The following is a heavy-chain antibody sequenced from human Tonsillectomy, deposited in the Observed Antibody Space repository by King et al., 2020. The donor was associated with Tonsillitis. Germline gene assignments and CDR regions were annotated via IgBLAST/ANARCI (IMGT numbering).Heavy chain of an antibody. J-gene: IGHJ4*02. V-gene: IGHV3-73*01. D-gene: IGHD4-17*01. CDR1: GFTFSGSA. CDR3: TRVTDGDLYY. Sequence: GQLVQSGGGLVQPGGSLKLSCAASGFTFSGSAMHWVRQASGKGLEWVGRIRSKAKSYATAYAASVKGRFTISRDDSKNTAYLQMNSLKTEDTAVYYCTRVTDGDLYYWGQGTLVTVSS. CDR2: IRSKAKSYAT.